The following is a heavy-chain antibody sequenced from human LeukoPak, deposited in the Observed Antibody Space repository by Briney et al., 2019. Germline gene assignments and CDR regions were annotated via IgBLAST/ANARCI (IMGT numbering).Heavy chain of an antibody. D-gene: IGHD6-13*01. V-gene: IGHV3-23*01. CDR1: GFTFRRYA. CDR3: ARPSTSGIAAAGLKY. Sequence: GGSLRLSCAPSGFTFRRYAMSWVPQAPGKGLEWVSGISGSVGSTYYADSVKGRFTISRDNSKNTLYLQMNSLRAEDTAVYYCARPSTSGIAAAGLKYWGQGTLVTVSS. J-gene: IGHJ4*02. CDR2: ISGSVGST.